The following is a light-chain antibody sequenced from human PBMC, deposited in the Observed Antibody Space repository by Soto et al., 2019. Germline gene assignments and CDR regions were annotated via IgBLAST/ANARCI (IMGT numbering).Light chain of an antibody. J-gene: IGKJ5*01. CDR1: QSVSGY. CDR2: GAS. V-gene: IGKV3-20*01. Sequence: TQSPATLSLSPGERATLSCRASQSVSGYLAWYQQKPGQAPRLLIFGASKRATGIPDRFSGSGSGRDFTLTISGLEPEDFAVYYCQQYGSSPLISFGQGTRLEIK. CDR3: QQYGSSPLIS.